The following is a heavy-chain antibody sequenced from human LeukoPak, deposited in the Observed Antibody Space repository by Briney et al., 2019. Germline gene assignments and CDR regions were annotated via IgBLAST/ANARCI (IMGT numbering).Heavy chain of an antibody. CDR1: GYTFTGYY. D-gene: IGHD1-26*01. Sequence: GASVKVSCKASGYTFTGYYMHWVRQAPGQGLEWMGWINPNSGGTNYAQKFQGRVTMTRDTSISTAYMELSRLSSDDTAVYYCARSGSYYHYYYYMDVWGKGTTVTVSS. V-gene: IGHV1-2*02. J-gene: IGHJ6*03. CDR2: INPNSGGT. CDR3: ARSGSYYHYYYYMDV.